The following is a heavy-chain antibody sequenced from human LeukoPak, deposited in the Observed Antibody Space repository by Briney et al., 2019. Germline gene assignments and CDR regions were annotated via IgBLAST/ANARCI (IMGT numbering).Heavy chain of an antibody. D-gene: IGHD3-22*01. Sequence: ASVKVSCKTSGYKLTSYGIRWVRDAPGPGLEWIGWFSPYKACTKYAQRFQGRVTLNIDRPTSKAYMEQVELSSDGTAGVSCARDSPGYYDSSGLQWGQGTLVTVSS. J-gene: IGHJ4*02. CDR1: GYKLTSYG. CDR2: FSPYKACT. CDR3: ARDSPGYYDSSGLQ. V-gene: IGHV1-18*01.